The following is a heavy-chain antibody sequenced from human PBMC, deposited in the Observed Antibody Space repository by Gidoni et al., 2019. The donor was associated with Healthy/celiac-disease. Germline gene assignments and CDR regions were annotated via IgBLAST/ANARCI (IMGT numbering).Heavy chain of an antibody. CDR2: INPNSGGT. CDR1: GYTFTGYY. Sequence: QVQLVQSGAEVKKPGASVKVSCKAYGYTFTGYYLHWVRQAPGQGLEWMGWINPNSGGTNYAQKFQGRVTMTRDTSISTAYMELSRLRSDDTAVYYCARVPGITGTYVFGGTRDDGNWGQGTLVTVSS. J-gene: IGHJ4*02. CDR3: ARVPGITGTYVFGGTRDDGN. D-gene: IGHD1-7*01. V-gene: IGHV1-2*02.